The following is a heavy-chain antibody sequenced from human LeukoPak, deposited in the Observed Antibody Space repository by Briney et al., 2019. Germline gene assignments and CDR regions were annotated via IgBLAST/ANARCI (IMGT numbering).Heavy chain of an antibody. J-gene: IGHJ6*03. V-gene: IGHV3-9*03. D-gene: IGHD3-10*01. CDR1: GFTFDDYA. CDR3: AKERGLWFGELYGSYMDV. Sequence: PGGSLRLSCAASGFTFDDYAMHWVRQAPGKGLEWVSGISWNSGSIGYADSVKGRFTISRDNAKNSLYLQMNSLRAEDMALYYCAKERGLWFGELYGSYMDVWGKRTKVTVSS. CDR2: ISWNSGSI.